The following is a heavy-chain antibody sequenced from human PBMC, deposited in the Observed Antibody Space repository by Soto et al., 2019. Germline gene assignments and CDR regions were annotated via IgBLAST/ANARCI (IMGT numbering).Heavy chain of an antibody. D-gene: IGHD6-19*01. Sequence: EVQLLESGGGLVQPGGSLRLSCAASGFTFSSYAMSWVRQAPGKGLEWVSAISGSGGSTYYADSVKGRFTISRDNSKNTRYLQMNRLRAEDTAVYYCAKLREQWLVVGYCDYLGQGTPVTVSS. J-gene: IGHJ4*02. CDR1: GFTFSSYA. V-gene: IGHV3-23*01. CDR2: ISGSGGST. CDR3: AKLREQWLVVGYCDY.